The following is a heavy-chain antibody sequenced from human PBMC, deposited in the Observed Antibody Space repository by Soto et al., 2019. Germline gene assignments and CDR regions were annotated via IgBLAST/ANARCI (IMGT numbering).Heavy chain of an antibody. CDR3: ARGGAAAGPNWFDP. CDR2: INHSGST. D-gene: IGHD6-13*01. Sequence: SETLSLTCAVYGGSFSGYYWGWIRQPPGKGLEWIGEINHSGSTNYNPSLKSRVTISVDTSKNQFSLKLSSVTAADTAVYYCARGGAAAGPNWFDPWGQGTLVTVSS. V-gene: IGHV4-34*01. CDR1: GGSFSGYY. J-gene: IGHJ5*02.